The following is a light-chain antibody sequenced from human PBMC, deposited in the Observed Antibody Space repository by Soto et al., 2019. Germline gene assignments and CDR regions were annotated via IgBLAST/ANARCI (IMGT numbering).Light chain of an antibody. CDR3: MQGTHWPPT. V-gene: IGKV2-30*01. Sequence: DVVMTQSPLSLPVTLGQPASISCRSSQSVVYSDGIAYLTWFQQRPGQSPRRLIYRVSNRDSGVXEXXSGSGSGTDFTLKISRVEAEDVGVYYCMQGTHWPPTFGRGTKVEIK. CDR1: QSVVYSDGIAY. CDR2: RVS. J-gene: IGKJ1*01.